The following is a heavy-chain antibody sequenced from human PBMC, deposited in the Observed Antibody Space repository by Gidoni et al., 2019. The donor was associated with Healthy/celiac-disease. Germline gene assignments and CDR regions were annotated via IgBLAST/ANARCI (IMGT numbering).Heavy chain of an antibody. CDR1: GFTFSSYA. CDR2: ISYDGSNK. D-gene: IGHD5-18*01. V-gene: IGHV3-30-3*01. CDR3: ARDTRSYSYGYDGMDV. Sequence: GGVVQPGRSLRLSCAASGFTFSSYAMHWVRQAPGKGLEWVAVISYDGSNKYYADSVKGRFTISRDNSKNTLYLQMNSLRAEDTAVYYCARDTRSYSYGYDGMDVWGQGTTVTVSS. J-gene: IGHJ6*02.